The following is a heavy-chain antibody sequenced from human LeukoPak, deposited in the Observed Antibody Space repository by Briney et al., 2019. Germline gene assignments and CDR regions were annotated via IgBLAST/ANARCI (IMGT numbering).Heavy chain of an antibody. J-gene: IGHJ4*02. CDR3: AREGGYCSSTSCSYFDY. V-gene: IGHV4-31*03. CDR2: IYYSGST. CDR1: GGSISSGGYY. D-gene: IGHD2-2*01. Sequence: SETLSLTCTVSGGSISSGGYYWSWIRQHPGKGLEWIGYIYYSGSTYYNPSLKSRVTISVDTSKNQFSLKLSSVTAADTAVYYCAREGGYCSSTSCSYFDYRGQGTLVTVSS.